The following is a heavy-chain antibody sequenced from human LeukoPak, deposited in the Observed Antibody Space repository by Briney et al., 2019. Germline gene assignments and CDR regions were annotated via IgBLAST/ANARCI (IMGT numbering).Heavy chain of an antibody. D-gene: IGHD4-17*01. CDR3: AKDPMTTVTTTAY. V-gene: IGHV3-23*01. CDR1: GFTFSTYA. Sequence: PGGSLRLSCAASGFTFSTYALSWVRQAPGKGLEWVSSVSGGDNSTYYADSVKGRFTISRDNSKNTLYLQMNSLRAEDTAVCYCAKDPMTTVTTTAYWGQGTLVTVSS. CDR2: VSGGDNST. J-gene: IGHJ4*02.